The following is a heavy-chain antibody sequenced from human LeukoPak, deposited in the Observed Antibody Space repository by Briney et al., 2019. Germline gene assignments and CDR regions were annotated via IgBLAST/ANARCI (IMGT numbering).Heavy chain of an antibody. J-gene: IGHJ4*02. V-gene: IGHV3-74*01. CDR3: ARRKYRRSWYYFDY. Sequence: GGSLRLSCAASGFSLSSYWMHWIRQAPGKGLVWVSRIYSDGSTTNYAESVKGGFTISRDNAKNTLYLQMNSLRAEDTAVYYCARRKYRRSWYYFDYWGQGTLVTVSS. CDR1: GFSLSSYW. D-gene: IGHD6-13*01. CDR2: IYSDGSTT.